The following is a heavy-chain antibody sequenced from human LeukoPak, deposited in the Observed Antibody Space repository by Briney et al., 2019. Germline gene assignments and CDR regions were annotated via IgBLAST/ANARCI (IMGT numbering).Heavy chain of an antibody. CDR1: GFTFSSFG. CDR2: ITFDGSGK. J-gene: IGHJ4*02. D-gene: IGHD1-14*01. V-gene: IGHV3-30*18. CDR3: SKSHGHHYLFEY. Sequence: GGSLRLSCAASGFTFSSFGMHWVRQAPGKGLEWVALITFDGSGKYYADSVRGRFTISRDISRNTLFLQMNNLRPEDTALYYCSKSHGHHYLFEYWGQGTLVTVSS.